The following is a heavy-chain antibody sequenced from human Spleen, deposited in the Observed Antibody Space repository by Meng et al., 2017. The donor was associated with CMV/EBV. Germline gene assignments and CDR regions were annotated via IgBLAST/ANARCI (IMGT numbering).Heavy chain of an antibody. J-gene: IGHJ3*02. D-gene: IGHD3-10*01. Sequence: SETLSLTCTVSGGSISSYYWSWIRQPPGKGLEWIGYIYYSGSTNYNPSLKSRVTISIDTSKIQFSLILRSVAAADTAVYYCARELLWFGELSAFDIWGQGTMVTVSS. CDR3: ARELLWFGELSAFDI. V-gene: IGHV4-59*12. CDR1: GGSISSYY. CDR2: IYYSGST.